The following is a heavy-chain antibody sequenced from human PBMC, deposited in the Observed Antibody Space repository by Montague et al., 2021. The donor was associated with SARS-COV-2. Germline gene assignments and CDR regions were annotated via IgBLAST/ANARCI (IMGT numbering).Heavy chain of an antibody. CDR2: IYHSGRT. CDR3: AREGSRDGYNEGFDY. V-gene: IGHV4-4*02. Sequence: SETLSLTCAVSGGSISSNNWWNWVRQAPGKGLEWIGEIYHSGRTNYNPSLKSRVTISVDKSKNQYSLILSSVTAADTAVYYCAREGSRDGYNEGFDYWGQGILVNVSP. J-gene: IGHJ4*02. CDR1: GGSISSNNW. D-gene: IGHD5-24*01.